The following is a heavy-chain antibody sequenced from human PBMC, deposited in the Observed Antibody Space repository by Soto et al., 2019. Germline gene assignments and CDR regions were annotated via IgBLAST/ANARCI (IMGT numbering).Heavy chain of an antibody. CDR1: GFTFSSYD. CDR2: INTAGDT. CDR3: ARDGGGANFDY. D-gene: IGHD3-16*01. Sequence: EVQLVESGGGLVQPGGSLRLTCAASGFTFSSYDIHWVRQPTGGGLEWVSGINTAGDTYYPGSVQGRFTVSRENGKNSLYLQMNNLRGDDAAVYDCARDGGGANFDYWGQGILVTVSS. V-gene: IGHV3-13*01. J-gene: IGHJ4*02.